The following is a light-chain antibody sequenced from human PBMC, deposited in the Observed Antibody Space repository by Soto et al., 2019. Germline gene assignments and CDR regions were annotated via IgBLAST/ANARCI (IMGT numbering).Light chain of an antibody. V-gene: IGLV1-40*01. CDR3: QSYDSSLSAVV. CDR1: SSNIGAGYD. Sequence: QSVLTQPPSVSGAPGQRVTISCTGSSSNIGAGYDVHWYQQLPGTAPKLLIYGNSNRPSGVPDRFSGSKSGTSASLAITGLQAEDEADYYCQSYDSSLSAVVFGGGPKVTVL. CDR2: GNS. J-gene: IGLJ2*01.